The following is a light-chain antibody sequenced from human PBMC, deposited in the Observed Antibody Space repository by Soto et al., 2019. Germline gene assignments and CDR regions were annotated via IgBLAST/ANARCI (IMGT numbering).Light chain of an antibody. Sequence: EIVMTQSPATLSVSPGERATLSCRASQSVSSNLAWYQQTPGQAPRLLIYGASTRATGIPARFSGSGSGTEFTRTISSLQSEDFAVYYCQHYNNWPRTFGQGTKVVIK. J-gene: IGKJ1*01. CDR2: GAS. CDR3: QHYNNWPRT. CDR1: QSVSSN. V-gene: IGKV3-15*01.